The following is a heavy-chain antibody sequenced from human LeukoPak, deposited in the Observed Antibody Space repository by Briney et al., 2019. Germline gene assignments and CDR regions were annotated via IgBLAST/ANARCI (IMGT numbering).Heavy chain of an antibody. CDR1: GGTFSSYA. V-gene: IGHV1-69*13. CDR2: IIPIFGTA. D-gene: IGHD6-13*01. J-gene: IGHJ6*03. Sequence: SVKVSCKASGGTFSSYAISWVRQAPGQGLEWMGGIIPIFGTANYAQKFQGRVTITADESTSTAYMELSSLRSEDTAVYYCARDGSSSSWAPHYYYYMDVWGKGTTVTVSS. CDR3: ARDGSSSSWAPHYYYYMDV.